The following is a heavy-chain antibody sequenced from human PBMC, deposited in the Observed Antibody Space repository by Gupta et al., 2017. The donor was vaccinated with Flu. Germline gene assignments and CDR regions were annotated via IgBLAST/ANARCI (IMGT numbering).Heavy chain of an antibody. Sequence: EVHLVESGGHLVQPGGSLRLSCAASGFIFSDSHMNWVRQAPGKGLEWVAYIGSGGNGDYADSVKGRFTISRDNAKNSLYLEMNSLRDEDTALYYCVRDHDWAFTNWGQGTRVTVSS. V-gene: IGHV3-48*02. CDR3: VRDHDWAFTN. D-gene: IGHD3-9*01. J-gene: IGHJ4*02. CDR1: GFIFSDSH. CDR2: IGSGGNG.